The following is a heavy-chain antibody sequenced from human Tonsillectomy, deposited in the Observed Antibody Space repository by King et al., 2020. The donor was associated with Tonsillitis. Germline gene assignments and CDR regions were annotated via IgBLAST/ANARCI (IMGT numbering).Heavy chain of an antibody. J-gene: IGHJ5*02. Sequence: VQLQESGPGLVKPSETLSLTCTVSGGSISSYYWSWIRQPPGKGLEWIGYIYYSGSTNYNPSLKSRVTITVDTSKNQYSLKLSSVTAADTAVSYCAREGYYDILTGQATWFDPWGQGTLVTVSS. D-gene: IGHD3-9*01. V-gene: IGHV4-59*01. CDR3: AREGYYDILTGQATWFDP. CDR2: IYYSGST. CDR1: GGSISSYY.